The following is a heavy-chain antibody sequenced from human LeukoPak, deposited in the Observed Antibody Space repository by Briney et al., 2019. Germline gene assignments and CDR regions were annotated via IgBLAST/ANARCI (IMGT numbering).Heavy chain of an antibody. CDR3: AKGSSGYFADL. V-gene: IGHV3-23*01. D-gene: IGHD3-22*01. Sequence: GGSLRLSCAASGFSSSGDELIWVRQAPGKGLEWVAAISNDGGGIMYAAFVEGRFTISRDNSKKTLFLQMNSLRAEDTALYYCAKGSSGYFADLWGQGTLVTVSS. CDR2: ISNDGGGI. J-gene: IGHJ5*02. CDR1: GFSSSGDE.